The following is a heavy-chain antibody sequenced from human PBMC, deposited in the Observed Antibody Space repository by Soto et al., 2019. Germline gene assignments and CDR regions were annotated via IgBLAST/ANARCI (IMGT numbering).Heavy chain of an antibody. CDR1: GGSISIGGYS. J-gene: IGHJ5*02. D-gene: IGHD3-9*01. Sequence: PSETLSLTCTVSGGSISIGGYSWSWIRQHPGKGLEWIGFIYYSGSPYYNPSLKSRVTISEDLSKNQFSLRLSSVTAADTAVYYCARQNGNILTGYWFDPWGQGTLVTVSS. CDR2: IYYSGSP. V-gene: IGHV4-31*03. CDR3: ARQNGNILTGYWFDP.